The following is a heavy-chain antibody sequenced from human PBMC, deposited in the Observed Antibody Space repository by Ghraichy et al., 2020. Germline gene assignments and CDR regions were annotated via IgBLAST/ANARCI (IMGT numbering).Heavy chain of an antibody. CDR1: GYTFTGYY. CDR2: INPNSGGT. CDR3: ARRSGSGGDWIDAFDI. Sequence: ASVKVTCKASGYTFTGYYMHWVRQAPGQGLEWMGWINPNSGGTNYAQKFQGRVTMTRDTSISTAYMELSRLRSDDTAVYYCARRSGSGGDWIDAFDIWGQGTMVTVSS. J-gene: IGHJ3*02. V-gene: IGHV1-2*02. D-gene: IGHD2-21*02.